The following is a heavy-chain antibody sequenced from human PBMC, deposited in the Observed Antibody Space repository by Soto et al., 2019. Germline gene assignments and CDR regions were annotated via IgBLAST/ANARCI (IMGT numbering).Heavy chain of an antibody. D-gene: IGHD2-2*01. CDR1: GYTFTSYD. CDR2: MNPNSGNT. Sequence: ASVNVSCKASGYTFTSYDINWVRQATGQGLEWMGWMNPNSGNTGYAQKFQGRVTMTRNTSISTAYMELSSLRSEDTAVYYCARGSLDVVVPAEKFDPWGQGTLVTVSS. CDR3: ARGSLDVVVPAEKFDP. J-gene: IGHJ5*02. V-gene: IGHV1-8*01.